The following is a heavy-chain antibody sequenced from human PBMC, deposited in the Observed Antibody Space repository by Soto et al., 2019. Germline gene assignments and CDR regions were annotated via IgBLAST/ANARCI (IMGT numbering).Heavy chain of an antibody. CDR1: GGSLSSYP. CDR3: ARPTGGHDAGGNYMDV. D-gene: IGHD2-8*02. CDR2: IIPIVGLT. Sequence: QVQLLQSGSEVKKPGSSVKVSCRASGGSLSSYPVTWVRQAPGQGLEWMGRIIPIVGLTNYAQKFQGRVTITADKATTTAYMELSSLRSDDTAEYYCARPTGGHDAGGNYMDVWGKGTTVIVSS. J-gene: IGHJ6*03. V-gene: IGHV1-69*02.